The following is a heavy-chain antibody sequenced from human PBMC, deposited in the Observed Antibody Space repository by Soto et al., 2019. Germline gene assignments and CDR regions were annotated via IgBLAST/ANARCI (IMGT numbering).Heavy chain of an antibody. CDR1: GYTFTDYG. CDR3: ARDWTYYDFWSGSPDYYMDV. J-gene: IGHJ6*03. V-gene: IGHV1-18*01. Sequence: ASVKVSCKASGYTFTDYGIHWVRQAPGQGFEWMGWIVPNNGNTNYAQKVQGRVTMTTDTSTSTTYIELRSLTSEDTAVYYCARDWTYYDFWSGSPDYYMDVWGKGTTVTVSS. D-gene: IGHD3-3*01. CDR2: IVPNNGNT.